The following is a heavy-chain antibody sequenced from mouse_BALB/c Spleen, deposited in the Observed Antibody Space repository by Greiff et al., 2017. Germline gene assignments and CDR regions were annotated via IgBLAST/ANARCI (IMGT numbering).Heavy chain of an antibody. D-gene: IGHD2-4*01. CDR1: GFSLTSYG. CDR2: IWAGGST. J-gene: IGHJ4*01. CDR3: ASPYDYDLAMDY. Sequence: VKLVESGPGLVAPSQSLSITCTVSGFSLTSYGVHWVRQPPGKGLEWLGVIWAGGSTNYNSALMSRLSISKDNSKSQVFLKMNSLQTDDTAMYYCASPYDYDLAMDYWGQGTSVTVSS. V-gene: IGHV2-9*02.